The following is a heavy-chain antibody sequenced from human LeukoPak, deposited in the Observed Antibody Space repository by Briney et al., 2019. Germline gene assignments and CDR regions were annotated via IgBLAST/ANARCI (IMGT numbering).Heavy chain of an antibody. CDR3: AKGRFYGGNSGNADAFDI. Sequence: GGSLRLSCAASGFTFSAYSMSWVRQAPGKGLEWVSAISGSGGSTYYADSVKGRFTISRDNSKNTLYLQMNSLRAEDTAVYYCAKGRFYGGNSGNADAFDIWGQGTMVTVSS. D-gene: IGHD4-23*01. J-gene: IGHJ3*02. CDR2: ISGSGGST. CDR1: GFTFSAYS. V-gene: IGHV3-23*01.